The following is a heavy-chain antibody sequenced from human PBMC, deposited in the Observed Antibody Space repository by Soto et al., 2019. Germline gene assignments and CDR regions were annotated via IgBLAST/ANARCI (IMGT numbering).Heavy chain of an antibody. CDR2: INAGNGNT. Sequence: QAPGQRLEWMGWINAGNGNTKYSQKFQGRVTITRDASASTAYMELNSLRAEDTAVYYCAREIYDDYDSSGFDHWGQGTLVTVS. J-gene: IGHJ4*02. V-gene: IGHV1-3*01. D-gene: IGHD3-22*01. CDR3: AREIYDDYDSSGFDH.